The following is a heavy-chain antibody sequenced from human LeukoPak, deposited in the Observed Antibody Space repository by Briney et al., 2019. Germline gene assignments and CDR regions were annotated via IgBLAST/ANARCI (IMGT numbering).Heavy chain of an antibody. J-gene: IGHJ4*02. CDR3: AKDRLGATAWFDY. V-gene: IGHV3-23*01. Sequence: GSLRLSCAASGFTFDDYGMSWVRQTPGKGLEWVSAITGSGGTTYYPDSVKGRFTISRDNSKNTLYLQINSLRAEDTAIYYCAKDRLGATAWFDYWGQGTLVTVSS. CDR1: GFTFDDYG. D-gene: IGHD1-26*01. CDR2: ITGSGGTT.